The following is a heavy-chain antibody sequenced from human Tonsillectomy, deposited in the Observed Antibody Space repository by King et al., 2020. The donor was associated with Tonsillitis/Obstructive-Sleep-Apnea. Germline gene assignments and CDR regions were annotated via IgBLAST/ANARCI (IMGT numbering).Heavy chain of an antibody. J-gene: IGHJ2*01. Sequence: LQLQESGPGLVKPSETLSLTCTVSGDSVSGRYYYWGWIRQPPGKGLEWIGSMYYSGSTYYNPSLKSRVTISVDTSKNQFSLQLNSVTAADTAVYYCARHDLPGVAGTGYFDLWGRGTLVTVSS. V-gene: IGHV4-39*01. CDR3: ARHDLPGVAGTGYFDL. D-gene: IGHD6-19*01. CDR2: MYYSGST. CDR1: GDSVSGRYYY.